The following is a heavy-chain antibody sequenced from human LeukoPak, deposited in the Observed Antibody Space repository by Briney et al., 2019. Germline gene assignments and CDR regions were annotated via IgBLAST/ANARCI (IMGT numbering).Heavy chain of an antibody. V-gene: IGHV1-24*01. Sequence: ASVKISCKVSGYPLSALSMHWVRQAPGKGLEWMGGFDREDGETIYAQNLQGRVTMTEDTSTGSAYMELSSLRSEDTAVYYCATTTPRRRYYYGMDVWGQGTTVTISS. CDR2: FDREDGET. CDR1: GYPLSALS. J-gene: IGHJ6*02. CDR3: ATTTPRRRYYYGMDV. D-gene: IGHD1-1*01.